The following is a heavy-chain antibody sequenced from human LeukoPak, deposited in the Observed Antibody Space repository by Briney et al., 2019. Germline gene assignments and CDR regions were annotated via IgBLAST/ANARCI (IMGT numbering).Heavy chain of an antibody. V-gene: IGHV3-23*01. D-gene: IGHD5/OR15-5a*01. J-gene: IGHJ4*02. CDR3: AKARGSSVYEPFDY. CDR1: GFAFNTYA. CDR2: ISTSGRAT. Sequence: GGSLRLSCAASGFAFNTYAMTWVRQAPEKGLQWVSTISTSGRATYYADSVEGRFTISRDNYKNTLYLQMNSLRDDDTAVYYCAKARGSSVYEPFDYWGQGTQVTVSP.